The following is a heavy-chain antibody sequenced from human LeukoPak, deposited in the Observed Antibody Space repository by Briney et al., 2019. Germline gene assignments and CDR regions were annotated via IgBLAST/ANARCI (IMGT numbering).Heavy chain of an antibody. CDR1: GFTFSSYS. D-gene: IGHD6-19*01. V-gene: IGHV3-48*01. J-gene: IGHJ3*01. CDR2: ISSSSSTK. CDR3: ARGKVPGYFGDAYDA. Sequence: GGSLRLSCAASGFTFSSYSMNWVRQAPGKGLEWISYISSSSSTKYYAESAKGRFTISRDNAKNSLFLQMNSLRAEDTAVYYCARGKVPGYFGDAYDAWGPGTMVTVSS.